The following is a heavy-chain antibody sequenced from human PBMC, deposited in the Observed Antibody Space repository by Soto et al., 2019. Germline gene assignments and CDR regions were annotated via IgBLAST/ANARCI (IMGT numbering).Heavy chain of an antibody. D-gene: IGHD6-19*01. J-gene: IGHJ4*02. V-gene: IGHV4-39*01. CDR3: AGAVAHIHFDY. CDR1: GGSISSSSYY. CDR2: IYYSGST. Sequence: QLQLQESGPGLVKPSETLSLTCTVSGGSISSSSYYWGWIRQPPGKGLEWNGSIYYSGSTYYNPSHKSRVPLSVDTSKTPFSLKLSSVTAADTAVYYCAGAVAHIHFDYWGQGTLVTVSS.